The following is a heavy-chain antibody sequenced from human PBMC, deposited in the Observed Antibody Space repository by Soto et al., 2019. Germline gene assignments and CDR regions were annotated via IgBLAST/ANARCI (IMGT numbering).Heavy chain of an antibody. Sequence: QVQLQESGPGLVKPSETLSLTCTVSGGSINSYSWRWIRQPPGKGLEWIGHIYSSGGTSYNPSLKSRATIAMDTSKNPFPLKLSSVTAADTAVYYCAGGTQGGYCSGGGCYSENDSWGQGTLVTVSS. V-gene: IGHV4-59*01. CDR3: AGGTQGGYCSGGGCYSENDS. CDR1: GGSINSYS. D-gene: IGHD2-15*01. CDR2: IYSSGGT. J-gene: IGHJ4*02.